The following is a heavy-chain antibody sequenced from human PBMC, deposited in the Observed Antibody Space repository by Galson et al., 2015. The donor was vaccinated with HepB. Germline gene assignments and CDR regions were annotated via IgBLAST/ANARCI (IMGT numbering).Heavy chain of an antibody. CDR1: GYTFTSYA. CDR2: INTNTGNP. CDR3: ARDRGFGEFLYLSFRDAFDI. D-gene: IGHD3-10*01. Sequence: SVKVSCKASGYTFTSYAMNWVRQAPGQGLEWMGWINTNTGNPTYAQGFTGRFVFSLDTSVSTAYLQISSLKAEDTAVYYCARDRGFGEFLYLSFRDAFDIWGQGTMVTVSS. J-gene: IGHJ3*02. V-gene: IGHV7-4-1*02.